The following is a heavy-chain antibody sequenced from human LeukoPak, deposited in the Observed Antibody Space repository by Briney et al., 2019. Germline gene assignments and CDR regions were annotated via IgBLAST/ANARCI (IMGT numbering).Heavy chain of an antibody. D-gene: IGHD3-3*01. CDR2: IIPIFGTA. CDR1: GYTLTELS. CDR3: ARGVTIFGVVIPSGMDV. V-gene: IGHV1-69*13. Sequence: SVKVSCKVSGYTLTELSMHWVRQAPGKGLEWMGGIIPIFGTANYAQKFQGRVTITADESTSTAYMELSSLRSEDTAVYYCARGVTIFGVVIPSGMDVWGQGTTVTVSS. J-gene: IGHJ6*02.